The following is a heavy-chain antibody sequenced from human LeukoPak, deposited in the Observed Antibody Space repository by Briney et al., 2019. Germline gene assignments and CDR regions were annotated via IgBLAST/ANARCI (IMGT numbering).Heavy chain of an antibody. CDR2: ISYDGSNK. CDR3: ARSDSSSWYV. J-gene: IGHJ4*02. D-gene: IGHD6-13*01. V-gene: IGHV3-30*04. Sequence: PGRSLRLSCAASGFTFSSYAMHWVRQAPGKRLEWVAVISYDGSNKYYADSVKGRFTISRDNSKNTLYLQMNSLRAEDTAVYYCARSDSSSWYVWGQGTLVTVSS. CDR1: GFTFSSYA.